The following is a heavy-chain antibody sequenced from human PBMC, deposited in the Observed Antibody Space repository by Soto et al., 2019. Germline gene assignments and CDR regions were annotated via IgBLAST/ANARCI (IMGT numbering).Heavy chain of an antibody. CDR2: IYSGGST. J-gene: IGHJ4*02. Sequence: GGSLRLSCAASGFTVSSNYMSWVRQAPGKGLEWVSVIYSGGSTYYADSVKGRFTISRDNSKNTLYLQMNSLRAEDTAVYYCARVLDTAMVEYFDYWGQGTLVTVSS. CDR1: GFTVSSNY. D-gene: IGHD5-18*01. CDR3: ARVLDTAMVEYFDY. V-gene: IGHV3-53*01.